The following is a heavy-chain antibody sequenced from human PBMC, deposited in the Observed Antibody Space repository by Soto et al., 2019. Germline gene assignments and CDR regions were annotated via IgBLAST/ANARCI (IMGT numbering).Heavy chain of an antibody. CDR2: IYHSGST. Sequence: QLQLQESGSGLVKPSQTLSLTCAVSGGSISSGGYSWSWIRQPPGKGLEWIGYIYHSGSTYYNPPLQSRVTISXXRXKXXFSLKLSSVTAADTAVYYCARSAYGGTPSPEYFPHWGQGTLVTVSS. J-gene: IGHJ1*01. CDR1: GGSISSGGYS. CDR3: ARSAYGGTPSPEYFPH. V-gene: IGHV4-30-2*01. D-gene: IGHD4-17*01.